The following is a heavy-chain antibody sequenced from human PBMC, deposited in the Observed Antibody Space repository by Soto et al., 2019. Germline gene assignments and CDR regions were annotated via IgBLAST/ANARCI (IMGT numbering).Heavy chain of an antibody. CDR2: IKTNSDGGTV. CDR1: GFTFSNAW. V-gene: IGHV3-15*01. J-gene: IGHJ4*02. D-gene: IGHD2-2*01. CDR3: ATVYCATTSCYAPFDY. Sequence: GGSLRLSCAASGFTFSNAWMIWVRQAPGKGLEWIGRIKTNSDGGTVDYASPVKGRFTISRDDSKSMLYLDLNSLKTEDTGVYFCATVYCATTSCYAPFDYWGKGTLVTVS.